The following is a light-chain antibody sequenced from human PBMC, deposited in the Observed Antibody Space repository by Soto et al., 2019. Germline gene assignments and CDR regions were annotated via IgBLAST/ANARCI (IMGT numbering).Light chain of an antibody. J-gene: IGLJ2*01. V-gene: IGLV2-11*01. CDR1: STDVGGYNF. Sequence: QSVLTQPRSVSGSPGQSVTISCTGRSTDVGGYNFVSWYQQHPGKAPKLIIFDVNQRPSGVPDRFSGSKSGNTASLTISGLKADDEADFYCSSYAGRYTVVFGGGTKLTVL. CDR3: SSYAGRYTVV. CDR2: DVN.